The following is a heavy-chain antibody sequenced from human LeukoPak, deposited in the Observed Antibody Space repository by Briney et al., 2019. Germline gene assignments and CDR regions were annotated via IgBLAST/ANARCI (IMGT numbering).Heavy chain of an antibody. J-gene: IGHJ5*02. CDR2: ISGSGGST. V-gene: IGHV3-23*01. CDR1: GFTFSSYA. CDR3: AKEKNTMVRGVIIPPPPFDP. Sequence: PGRSLRLSCAASGFTFSSYAMSWVRQAPGKGLEWVSAISGSGGSTYYADSVKGRFTISRDNSKNTLYLQMNSLRAEDTAVYYCAKEKNTMVRGVIIPPPPFDPWGQGTLVTVSS. D-gene: IGHD3-10*01.